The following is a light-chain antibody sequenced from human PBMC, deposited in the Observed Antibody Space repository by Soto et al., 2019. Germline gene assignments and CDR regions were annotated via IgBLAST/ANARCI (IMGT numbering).Light chain of an antibody. CDR1: QTVSSN. Sequence: EIVMTQSPATLSVSPGERATLSCRASQTVSSNLAWYQQKPGQAPRLLIHGTSTRAAGIPARFSGSGSATEFTLTISSLQSEDFAVYYCQQYNDWPPFTVGPGTRVDIK. V-gene: IGKV3-15*01. CDR3: QQYNDWPPFT. CDR2: GTS. J-gene: IGKJ3*01.